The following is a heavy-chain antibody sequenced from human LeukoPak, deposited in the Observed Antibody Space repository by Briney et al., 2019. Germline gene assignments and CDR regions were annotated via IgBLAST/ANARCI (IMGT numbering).Heavy chain of an antibody. V-gene: IGHV3-23*01. Sequence: GGSLRLSCSASGFTFNNYAMSWVRQAPGKGLEWVSGISASGAITYYADSVKGRFTVSRDNSKSSLYLQMNSLRAEDTAVYYCARGPSGYHNTGGQGTLVTVSS. CDR3: ARGPSGYHNT. CDR2: ISASGAIT. D-gene: IGHD5-12*01. CDR1: GFTFNNYA. J-gene: IGHJ4*02.